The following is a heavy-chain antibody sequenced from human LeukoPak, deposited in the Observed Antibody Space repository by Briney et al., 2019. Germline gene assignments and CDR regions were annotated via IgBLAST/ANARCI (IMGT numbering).Heavy chain of an antibody. D-gene: IGHD3-3*01. J-gene: IGHJ4*02. CDR1: GFSLTTSGLG. V-gene: IGHV2-5*01. CDR3: AHSWGMQSMTIFGVGFDY. CDR2: IYWNDNS. Sequence: ESGPTLVNPTQTLTLTCTFSGFSLTTSGLGVGWIRQPPGKAPEWLALIYWNDNSRCSPSLQSRLTVTKDTSKNQVVLTMTNMDPADTATYYCAHSWGMQSMTIFGVGFDYWGQGTRVTVSS.